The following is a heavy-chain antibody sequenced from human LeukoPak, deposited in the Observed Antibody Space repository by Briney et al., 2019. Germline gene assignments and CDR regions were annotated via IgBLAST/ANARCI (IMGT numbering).Heavy chain of an antibody. V-gene: IGHV5-51*01. D-gene: IGHD2-15*01. CDR3: ARWGGYCSGGNCYPLYYFDS. J-gene: IGHJ4*02. Sequence: GESLKISCQGSGYRFTSYWIGWVRQMPGKGLEWMGIIHPPDSDTRYSPSFQGQVTISADKSISTAYLQWSSLKASDTAMYYCARWGGYCSGGNCYPLYYFDSWGQGTLVNVPS. CDR1: GYRFTSYW. CDR2: IHPPDSDT.